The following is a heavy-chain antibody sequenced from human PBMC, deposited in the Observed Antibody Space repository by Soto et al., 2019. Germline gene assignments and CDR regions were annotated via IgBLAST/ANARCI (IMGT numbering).Heavy chain of an antibody. CDR1: GFSVNNNY. Sequence: GGSLRLSCAASGFSVNNNYMTWVRQTPGRRPEWVAVIYTRGSTHYADFATGRFTFSRDNSKNTLYLQMNSLRPEDTAVYYCAKLWGYYFESWGPGTLVTVS. V-gene: IGHV3-53*01. D-gene: IGHD2-21*01. CDR2: IYTRGST. CDR3: AKLWGYYFES. J-gene: IGHJ4*02.